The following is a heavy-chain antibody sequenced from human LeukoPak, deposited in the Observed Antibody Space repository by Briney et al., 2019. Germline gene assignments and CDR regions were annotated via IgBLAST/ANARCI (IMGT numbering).Heavy chain of an antibody. Sequence: PGGSLRLSCAASGFSFSIYFMNWVRQAPGKGLEWVSSISRTSEYIHYADSVRGRFAISRDNAKNLMYLQMNSLRAEDTAVYFCAGGGDFDYWGQGILVTVSA. D-gene: IGHD3-16*01. CDR1: GFSFSIYF. J-gene: IGHJ4*02. V-gene: IGHV3-21*01. CDR2: ISRTSEYI. CDR3: AGGGDFDY.